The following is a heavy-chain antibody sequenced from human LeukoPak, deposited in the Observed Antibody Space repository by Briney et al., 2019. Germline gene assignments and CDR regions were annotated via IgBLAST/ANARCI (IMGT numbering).Heavy chain of an antibody. CDR2: IRSKANSYAT. D-gene: IGHD2-2*01. CDR1: GFTFSGSA. Sequence: GGSLKLSCAASGFTFSGSAMPWVRQASGKGLEWVGRIRSKANSYATAYAASVKGRFTISRDDSKNTAYLQMNSLKTEDTAVYYCTNPPYCSSTSCPIGYWGQGTLVTVSS. V-gene: IGHV3-73*01. J-gene: IGHJ4*02. CDR3: TNPPYCSSTSCPIGY.